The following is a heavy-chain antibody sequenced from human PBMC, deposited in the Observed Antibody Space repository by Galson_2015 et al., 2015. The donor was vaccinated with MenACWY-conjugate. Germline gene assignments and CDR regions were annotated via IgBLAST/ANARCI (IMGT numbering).Heavy chain of an antibody. V-gene: IGHV3-74*01. CDR2: LCGDGSGK. J-gene: IGHJ5*02. D-gene: IGHD1-1*01. Sequence: SLRLSCAASGFTFSDYCMHWVRQAPGKGLVWVSRLCGDGSGKTYAGSVKGRFSISMDNAKTTLYLQMNSLRAEDTAMYYCGRIGAPYNFGPPFGQGTLVTVSA. CDR1: GFTFSDYC. CDR3: GRIGAPYNFGPP.